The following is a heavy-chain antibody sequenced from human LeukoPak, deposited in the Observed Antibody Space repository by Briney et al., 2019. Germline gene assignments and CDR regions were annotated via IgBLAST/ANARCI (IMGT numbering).Heavy chain of an antibody. CDR1: GFTFSDAW. CDR2: IKSRTDGGTA. J-gene: IGHJ3*02. D-gene: IGHD2-15*01. Sequence: GGSLRLSCAASGFTFSDAWMSWVRQGPGKGLEWVGRIKSRTDGGTADYAAPVKGRFTISRDDSKNTLYLQMSSLKTDDTAVYYCATVAYCSGVSCYGAFDIWGQGTMVTVSS. V-gene: IGHV3-15*01. CDR3: ATVAYCSGVSCYGAFDI.